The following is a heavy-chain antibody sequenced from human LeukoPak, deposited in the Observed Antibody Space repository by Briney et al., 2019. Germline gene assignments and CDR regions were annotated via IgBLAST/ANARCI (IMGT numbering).Heavy chain of an antibody. J-gene: IGHJ3*02. Sequence: SETLSLTCAVYGGSFSGYYWSWIRQPPGKGLEWIGEINHSGSTNYNPSLKSRVTISVDTSKNQFSLKLSSVTAADTAVYYCARDGAATIPNAFDIWGQGTMVTVSS. CDR3: ARDGAATIPNAFDI. D-gene: IGHD6-13*01. V-gene: IGHV4-34*01. CDR2: INHSGST. CDR1: GGSFSGYY.